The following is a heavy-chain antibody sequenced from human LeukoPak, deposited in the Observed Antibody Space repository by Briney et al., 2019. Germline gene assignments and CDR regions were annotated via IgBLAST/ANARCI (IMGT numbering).Heavy chain of an antibody. Sequence: ASVKVSCKASGYTFTSYYMHWVRQAPGQGLEWMGIINPSGGSTSYAQKFQGRVTMTRDTSTSTVYMELSSLRSEDTAVYYCARVGGDFWSGYYSHYYYGMDVWGQGTTVTVSS. V-gene: IGHV1-46*01. CDR3: ARVGGDFWSGYYSHYYYGMDV. CDR1: GYTFTSYY. D-gene: IGHD3-3*01. CDR2: INPSGGST. J-gene: IGHJ6*02.